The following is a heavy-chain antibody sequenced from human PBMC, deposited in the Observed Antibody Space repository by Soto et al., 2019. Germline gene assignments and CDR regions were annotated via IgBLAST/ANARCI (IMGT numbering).Heavy chain of an antibody. Sequence: SETLSLTCTVSGGSISSSSYYWGWIRQPPGKGLEWIGSIYYSGSAYYNPSLKSRVTISVDTSKDQFSLKLSSVTAADTAVYYCGGVVAAATGEAVDYWGQGTLVTVSS. J-gene: IGHJ4*02. D-gene: IGHD2-15*01. CDR1: GGSISSSSYY. CDR3: GGVVAAATGEAVDY. CDR2: IYYSGSA. V-gene: IGHV4-39*01.